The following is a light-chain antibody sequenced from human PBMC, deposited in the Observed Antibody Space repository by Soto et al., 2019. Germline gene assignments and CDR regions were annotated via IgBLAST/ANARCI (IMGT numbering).Light chain of an antibody. Sequence: EIVMTQSPATLSVPLGERVTLSCRASQSVSSNLAWYQQKPGQAPRLLIFGASRGATGVPARFRGSGSGTEFTLTISSLQSEDFAVYYCQQYHNRPRTFGQGTKVDIK. CDR1: QSVSSN. V-gene: IGKV3-15*01. CDR3: QQYHNRPRT. CDR2: GAS. J-gene: IGKJ1*01.